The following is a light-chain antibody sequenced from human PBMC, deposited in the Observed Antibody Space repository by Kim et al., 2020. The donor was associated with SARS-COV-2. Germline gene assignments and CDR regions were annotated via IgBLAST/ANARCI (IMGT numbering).Light chain of an antibody. CDR3: LNT. Sequence: DIQMTQSPSSLSASVGDRVTITCQASQDIINYLNWYQQKPGKAPKLLVYDASNLETGVPSRFSGSGSGTDFTFTISSLQPEDIATYYYLNTFGGGTKVDIK. J-gene: IGKJ4*01. CDR1: QDIINY. CDR2: DAS. V-gene: IGKV1-33*01.